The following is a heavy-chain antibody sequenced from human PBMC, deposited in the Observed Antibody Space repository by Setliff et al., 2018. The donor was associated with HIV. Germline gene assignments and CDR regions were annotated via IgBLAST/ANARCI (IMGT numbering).Heavy chain of an antibody. D-gene: IGHD3-3*01. CDR2: INGDGDSR. V-gene: IGHV3-23*01. CDR3: GKDYTRTFWEYNWYDV. Sequence: GGSLRLSCAASGFTLDDYAMHWVRQAPGKGLEWVSGINGDGDSRYYAESVKGRFTVSRDNSKDTLYLQMNDLRAEDTALYYCGKDYTRTFWEYNWYDVWGQGTLVTVSS. CDR1: GFTLDDYA. J-gene: IGHJ5*02.